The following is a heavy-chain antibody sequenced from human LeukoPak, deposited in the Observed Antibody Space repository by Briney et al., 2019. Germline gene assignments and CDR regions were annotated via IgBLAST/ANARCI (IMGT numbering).Heavy chain of an antibody. CDR2: IYPSDSDT. CDR1: GYSFTSYW. Sequence: GESLKISCKASGYSFTSYWIVWVRQMPGKGLEWMGIIYPSDSDTRYSPSFQGQVTISADKSISTAYPQWGSLKASDTAMYYCARLDGYNKLWFDPWGQGTLVTVSS. J-gene: IGHJ5*02. CDR3: ARLDGYNKLWFDP. D-gene: IGHD5-24*01. V-gene: IGHV5-51*01.